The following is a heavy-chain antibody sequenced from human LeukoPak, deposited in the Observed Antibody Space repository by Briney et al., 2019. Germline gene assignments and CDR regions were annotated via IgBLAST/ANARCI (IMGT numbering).Heavy chain of an antibody. CDR3: ARAGDYPFDY. V-gene: IGHV3-74*01. D-gene: IGHD4-17*01. CDR2: SNSDGSST. Sequence: GGSLRLSCAASGFTISNFYMSWIRQAPGKGLVWVSRSNSDGSSTNYADSVKGRFTISRDNAKNTLYLQMNSLRADDTVVYYCARAGDYPFDYWGQGTLVTVSS. CDR1: GFTISNFY. J-gene: IGHJ4*02.